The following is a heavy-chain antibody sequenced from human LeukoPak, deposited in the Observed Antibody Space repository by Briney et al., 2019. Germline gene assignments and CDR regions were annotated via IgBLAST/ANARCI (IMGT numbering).Heavy chain of an antibody. Sequence: GGSLRLSCVASGFTFSNYAMSWVRQVPEKGLDWVSVISGSAHKIRYADSVKGRFTISRDNSENTVYLQMNNLRAEDTALYYCAGRVTGYSSGYVYWGQGTLVTVSS. CDR2: ISGSAHKI. CDR3: AGRVTGYSSGYVY. V-gene: IGHV3-23*01. D-gene: IGHD5-18*01. J-gene: IGHJ4*02. CDR1: GFTFSNYA.